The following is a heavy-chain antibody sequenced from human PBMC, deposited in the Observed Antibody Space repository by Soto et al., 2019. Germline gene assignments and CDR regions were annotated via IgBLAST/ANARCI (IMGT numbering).Heavy chain of an antibody. CDR3: EREVQVHTPAFVY. CDR1: GGTFYTYA. J-gene: IGHJ4*02. CDR2: ISPMFGAA. V-gene: IGHV1-69*19. Sequence: QVQLVQSGAEMKKPGSSVKVSCQCSGGTFYTYAMNWVRQAPGQGPEWMGDISPMFGAANYAPKFQGRVTITADETTGTSDMQLSSLTSEDTALYFCEREVQVHTPAFVYWGQGTLVTVSS. D-gene: IGHD3-10*01.